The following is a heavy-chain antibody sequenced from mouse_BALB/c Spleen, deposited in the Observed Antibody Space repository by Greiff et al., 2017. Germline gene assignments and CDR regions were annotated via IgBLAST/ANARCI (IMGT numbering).Heavy chain of an antibody. CDR2: INPGSGGT. CDR1: GYAFTNYL. J-gene: IGHJ2*01. Sequence: QVQLQQSGAELVRPGTSVKVSCKASGYAFTNYLIEWVKQRPGQGLEWIGVINPGSGGTNYNEKFKGKATLTADKSSSTAYMQLSSLTSDDSAVYFCARREGLLRLPLFDYWGQGTTLTVSS. CDR3: ARREGLLRLPLFDY. D-gene: IGHD1-2*01. V-gene: IGHV1-54*01.